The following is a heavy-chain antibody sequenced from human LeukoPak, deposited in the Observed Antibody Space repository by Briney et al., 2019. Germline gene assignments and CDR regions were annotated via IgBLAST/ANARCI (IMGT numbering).Heavy chain of an antibody. CDR1: GFTFSSYA. CDR2: ISYDGSSK. CDR3: AKGISGSFTRGFDY. J-gene: IGHJ4*02. D-gene: IGHD1-26*01. Sequence: HPGRSLRLSCAASGFTFSSYAMHWVRQAPGKGLEWVAVISYDGSSKYYADSVKGRFTISRDNSKNTLYLQMNSLRAEDTAVYYCAKGISGSFTRGFDYWGQGTLVTVSS. V-gene: IGHV3-30-3*01.